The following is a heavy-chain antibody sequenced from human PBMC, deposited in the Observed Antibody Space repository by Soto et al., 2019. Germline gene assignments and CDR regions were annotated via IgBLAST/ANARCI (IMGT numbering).Heavy chain of an antibody. Sequence: GGSLRLSCAASGFTFSSYAMSWVRQAPGKGLEWVSAISGSGGSPYYADSVKGRFTISRDNSKNTLYLQMNSLRAEDTAVYYCAKSTDYGSGSYYYYYGMDVWGQGTTVTVSS. D-gene: IGHD3-10*01. V-gene: IGHV3-23*01. CDR2: ISGSGGSP. CDR3: AKSTDYGSGSYYYYYGMDV. CDR1: GFTFSSYA. J-gene: IGHJ6*02.